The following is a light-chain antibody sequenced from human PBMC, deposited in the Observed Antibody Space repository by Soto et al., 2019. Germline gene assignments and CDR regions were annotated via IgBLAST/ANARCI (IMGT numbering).Light chain of an antibody. J-gene: IGKJ4*01. V-gene: IGKV3-15*01. CDR3: QQYNNWPLS. Sequence: EIVMTQSPATLSVSPGERATLSCRASQSVSNNLDWYQKKPGQAPRLLIYGASTRATGIPARFSGSGSATEFNLTISSLQSEDFAVYYCQQYNNWPLSFGGGIKVEIK. CDR1: QSVSNN. CDR2: GAS.